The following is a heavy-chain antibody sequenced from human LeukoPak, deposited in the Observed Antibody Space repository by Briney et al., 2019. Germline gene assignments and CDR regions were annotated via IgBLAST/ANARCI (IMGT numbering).Heavy chain of an antibody. Sequence: ASVTVSCKASGGTFSSYAISWVRQAPGQGLEWMGGIIPIFGTANYAQKFQGRVTITTDESTGTAYMELSSLRSEDTAVYYCAREGTAMVYKWFDPWGQGTLVTVPS. V-gene: IGHV1-69*05. J-gene: IGHJ5*02. CDR2: IIPIFGTA. CDR1: GGTFSSYA. CDR3: AREGTAMVYKWFDP. D-gene: IGHD5-18*01.